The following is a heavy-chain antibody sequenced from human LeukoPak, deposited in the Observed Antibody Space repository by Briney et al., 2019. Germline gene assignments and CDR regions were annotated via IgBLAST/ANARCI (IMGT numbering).Heavy chain of an antibody. J-gene: IGHJ5*02. V-gene: IGHV4-30-4*01. D-gene: IGHD2-2*01. Sequence: SETLSLTCTVSGGSISSGDYYWSWIRQPPGKGLEWIGYIYYSGSTYYNPSLKSRVTISVDMSKNQFSLKLSSVTAADTAVYYCARVIPAAIFAVDWFDPWGQGTLVTVSS. CDR3: ARVIPAAIFAVDWFDP. CDR2: IYYSGST. CDR1: GGSISSGDYY.